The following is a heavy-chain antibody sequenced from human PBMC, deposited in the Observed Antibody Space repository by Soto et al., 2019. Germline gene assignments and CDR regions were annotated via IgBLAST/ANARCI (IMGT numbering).Heavy chain of an antibody. CDR3: ASHLDTAMVTDY. J-gene: IGHJ4*02. V-gene: IGHV3-33*01. Sequence: GGSLRLSCAASGFTFSSYGMHWVRQAPGKGLEWVAVIWYDGSNKYYADSVKGRFTISRDNSKNTLYLQMNSLRAEDTAVYYCASHLDTAMVTDYWGQGTLVTVSS. CDR1: GFTFSSYG. CDR2: IWYDGSNK. D-gene: IGHD5-18*01.